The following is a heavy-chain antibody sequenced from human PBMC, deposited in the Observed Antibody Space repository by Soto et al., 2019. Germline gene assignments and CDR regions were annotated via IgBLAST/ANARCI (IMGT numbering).Heavy chain of an antibody. Sequence: ASVKVSCKASGYTFTSYDINWVRQATGQGLEWMGWMNPNSGNTGYAQKFQGRVTMTRNTSISTAYMELSSLRSEDTAVYYCARAPATHLVLMVYATRPSAFDIWGQETMLTVSS. D-gene: IGHD2-8*01. CDR1: GYTFTSYD. CDR2: MNPNSGNT. V-gene: IGHV1-8*01. J-gene: IGHJ3*02. CDR3: ARAPATHLVLMVYATRPSAFDI.